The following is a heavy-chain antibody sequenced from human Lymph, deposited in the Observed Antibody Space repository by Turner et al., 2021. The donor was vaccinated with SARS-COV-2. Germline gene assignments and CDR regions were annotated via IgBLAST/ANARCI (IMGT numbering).Heavy chain of an antibody. V-gene: IGHV1-24*01. Sequence: QVQLVQAGAEVMKPGASVKVSCTVSGYTRTELSMNWVRQAPGKGLEWMGGFDPENGEIIYAQKFQGRVTMTEDTSTDTAYMELSSLRSEDTAVYYCATVLCTGSSCYYYGMDVWGQGTTVTVSS. CDR1: GYTRTELS. CDR3: ATVLCTGSSCYYYGMDV. J-gene: IGHJ6*02. CDR2: FDPENGEI. D-gene: IGHD2-15*01.